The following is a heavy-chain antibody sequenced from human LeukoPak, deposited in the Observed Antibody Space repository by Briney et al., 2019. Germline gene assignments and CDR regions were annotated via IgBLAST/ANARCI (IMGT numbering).Heavy chain of an antibody. CDR2: IYCSGST. CDR3: ARDRGVVTAIGAFDI. V-gene: IGHV4-59*01. Sequence: SETLSLTCTVSGGSISSYYWSWIRQPPGKGLEWIGYIYCSGSTNYNPSLKSRVTISVDTSKNQFSLKLSSVTAADTAVYYCARDRGVVTAIGAFDIWGQGTMVTVSS. J-gene: IGHJ3*02. D-gene: IGHD2-21*02. CDR1: GGSISSYY.